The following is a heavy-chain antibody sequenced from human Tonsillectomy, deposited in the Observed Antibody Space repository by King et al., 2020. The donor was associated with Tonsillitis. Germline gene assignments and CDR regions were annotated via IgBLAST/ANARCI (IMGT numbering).Heavy chain of an antibody. CDR1: GGSISTYY. CDR2: IYYSGTT. J-gene: IGHJ6*03. V-gene: IGHV4-59*01. D-gene: IGHD4-17*01. Sequence: VQLQESGPGLVRPSETLSLTCTVSGGSISTYYWSWIRQPPGKGLEWIGFIYYSGTTNYNPSLKSRFTISVDTSKNQFSLKLSSVTAADTAVYYCARGGTTVTTWGDNYYYYYMDVWGNGTTVTVSS. CDR3: ARGGTTVTTWGDNYYYYYMDV.